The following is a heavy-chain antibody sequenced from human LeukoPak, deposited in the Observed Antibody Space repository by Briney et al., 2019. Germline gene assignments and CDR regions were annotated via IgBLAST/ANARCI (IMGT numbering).Heavy chain of an antibody. CDR3: ASGQYYYDSSGYSHFDY. CDR1: GFTFSSYG. Sequence: GRSLRLSCAASGFTFSSYGMHWVRQAPGKGLEWVAVLSYDGSNKYYADSVKGRFTISRDNSKNTLYLQMNSLRAEDTAVYYCASGQYYYDSSGYSHFDYWGQGTLVTVSS. J-gene: IGHJ4*02. CDR2: LSYDGSNK. D-gene: IGHD3-22*01. V-gene: IGHV3-30*03.